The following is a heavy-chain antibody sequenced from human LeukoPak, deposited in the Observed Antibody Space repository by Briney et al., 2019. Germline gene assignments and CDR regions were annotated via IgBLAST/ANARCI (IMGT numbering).Heavy chain of an antibody. CDR3: ARAEGGEAEYYQH. J-gene: IGHJ1*01. CDR1: GDSISSYY. Sequence: SETLSLTCTVSGDSISSYYWSWIRQPAGKGLEWIGRVYASGSTHYNPSLRSRVTMSLDTSNNQFSLRLSSVTAADTAVYYCARAEGGEAEYYQHWGQGTLVTVSS. V-gene: IGHV4-4*07. CDR2: VYASGST.